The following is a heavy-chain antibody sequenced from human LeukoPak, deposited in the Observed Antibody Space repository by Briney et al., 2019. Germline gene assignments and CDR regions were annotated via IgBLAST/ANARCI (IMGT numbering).Heavy chain of an antibody. Sequence: SETLSLTCTVSGGSISSYYWSWIRQPPGKGLEWIGYIYYSGSTNYNPSLKSRVTISVDTSKNQFSLKLSSVTAADTAVYYCARQTTYYDILTGYIPEGMDVWGQGTTVTVSS. D-gene: IGHD3-9*01. CDR3: ARQTTYYDILTGYIPEGMDV. CDR1: GGSISSYY. CDR2: IYYSGST. V-gene: IGHV4-59*08. J-gene: IGHJ6*02.